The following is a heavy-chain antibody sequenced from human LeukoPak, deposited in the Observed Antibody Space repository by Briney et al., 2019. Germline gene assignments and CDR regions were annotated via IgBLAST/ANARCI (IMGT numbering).Heavy chain of an antibody. V-gene: IGHV1-8*01. CDR1: GYTFTSYD. CDR3: ARAGDIVVVPDNWFDP. Sequence: GASVKVSCKASGYTFTSYDINWVRQATGQGLEWMGWMNPNSGNTGYAQKFQGRVTMTRNTSISTAYMELSSLRSEDTAVYYCARAGDIVVVPDNWFDPWGRGTLVTVSS. D-gene: IGHD2-2*01. CDR2: MNPNSGNT. J-gene: IGHJ5*02.